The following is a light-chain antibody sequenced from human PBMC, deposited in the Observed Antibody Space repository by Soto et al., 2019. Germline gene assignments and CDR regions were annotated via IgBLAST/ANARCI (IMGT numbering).Light chain of an antibody. Sequence: QSALTQPPSACGSTRQSVTISCTGTSSDVGGYNYVSWYQQYPGRAPKLMIYEVTKRPSGVPDRFSGSKSGNTASLTVSGLQAEDEADYYCSSYAASNNFYFVFGGGTKLTVL. CDR2: EVT. J-gene: IGLJ3*02. CDR1: SSDVGGYNY. CDR3: SSYAASNNFYFV. V-gene: IGLV2-8*01.